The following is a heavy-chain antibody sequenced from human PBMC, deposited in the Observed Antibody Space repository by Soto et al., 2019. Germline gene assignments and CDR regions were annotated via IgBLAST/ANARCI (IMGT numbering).Heavy chain of an antibody. D-gene: IGHD3-3*01. Sequence: GGSLRLSCAASGFIFDDYTMHWVRQAPGKGLEWVSLISWDGGSTYYADSVKGRFTISRDNSKNSLYLQMNSLGTEDTALYYCAKDITIFGTDAFDIWGQGTMVTVSS. V-gene: IGHV3-43*01. CDR2: ISWDGGST. CDR3: AKDITIFGTDAFDI. CDR1: GFIFDDYT. J-gene: IGHJ3*02.